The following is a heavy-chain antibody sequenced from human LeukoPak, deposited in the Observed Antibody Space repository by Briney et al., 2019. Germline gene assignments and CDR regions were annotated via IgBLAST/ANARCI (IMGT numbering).Heavy chain of an antibody. Sequence: SETLSLTCTVSGGSISSYYWSWIRQPPGKGLEWIGYIYYSGSTNYNPSLKSRDTISVDTSKNQFSLKLSSATAADTAVYYCASRIAAAGTGYFQHWGQGTLVTVSS. CDR3: ASRIAAAGTGYFQH. CDR1: GGSISSYY. D-gene: IGHD6-13*01. CDR2: IYYSGST. V-gene: IGHV4-59*08. J-gene: IGHJ1*01.